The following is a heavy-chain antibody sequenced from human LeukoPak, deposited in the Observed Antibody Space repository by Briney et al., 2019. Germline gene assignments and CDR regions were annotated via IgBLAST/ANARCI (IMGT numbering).Heavy chain of an antibody. CDR3: ATYRQVLLPFES. J-gene: IGHJ4*02. Sequence: GGSLRLSCEASGFTFSTFAMIWVRQPPGKGLEWVSSIFPSGGEIHSPDSVRGRFTISRDTSKSTLSLQMNSLRAEDTAIYYCATYRQVLLPFESWGQGTLVTVSS. V-gene: IGHV3-23*01. CDR1: GFTFSTFA. CDR2: IFPSGGEI. D-gene: IGHD2-8*02.